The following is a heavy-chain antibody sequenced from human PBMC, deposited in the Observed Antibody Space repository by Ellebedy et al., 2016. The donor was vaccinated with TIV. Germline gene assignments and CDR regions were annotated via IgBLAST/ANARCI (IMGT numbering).Heavy chain of an antibody. D-gene: IGHD1-20*01. CDR1: GFTFSSYS. CDR3: VRGAFDNSFDI. V-gene: IGHV3-48*02. CDR2: ISPTSGSTI. J-gene: IGHJ3*02. Sequence: GGSLRLSXAASGFTFSSYSLDWVRQAPGKRLEWISYISPTSGSTIYYADSVRGRFTISKNTAKNTLYLQMRSLRDKDTAVYYCVRGAFDNSFDIWGQGTLVTVSS.